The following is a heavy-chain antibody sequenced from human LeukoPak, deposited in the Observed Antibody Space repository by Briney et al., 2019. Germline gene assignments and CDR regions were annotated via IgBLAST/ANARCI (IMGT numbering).Heavy chain of an antibody. Sequence: PGGSLRLSCAASGFTFSSYSMNWVRQAPGKGLEWVSYISSSSSTIYYADSVKGRFTISRDNAKNSLYLQMNSLGDEDTAVYYCARDLSYGDPFYYRGQGTLVTVSS. CDR1: GFTFSSYS. CDR2: ISSSSSTI. J-gene: IGHJ4*02. CDR3: ARDLSYGDPFYY. V-gene: IGHV3-48*02. D-gene: IGHD4-17*01.